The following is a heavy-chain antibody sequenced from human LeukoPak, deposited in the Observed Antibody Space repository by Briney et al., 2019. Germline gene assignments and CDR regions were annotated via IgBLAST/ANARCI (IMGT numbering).Heavy chain of an antibody. V-gene: IGHV3-48*03. CDR2: ISSSGSTI. D-gene: IGHD2-15*01. Sequence: GGSLRLSCAAPGFTFSDYEMNWVRQAPGKGLEWVSYISSSGSTIFYADSMKGRFTTSRDNAKNSLYLQMKSLRAEDTAVFYCARLGYCCAGSCYSLDYWGQGTLVTVSS. CDR3: ARLGYCCAGSCYSLDY. J-gene: IGHJ4*02. CDR1: GFTFSDYE.